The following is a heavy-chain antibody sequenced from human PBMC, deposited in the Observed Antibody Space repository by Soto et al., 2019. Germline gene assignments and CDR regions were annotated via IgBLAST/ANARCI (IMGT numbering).Heavy chain of an antibody. J-gene: IGHJ4*02. CDR3: ARPYYYGSKYYFDY. D-gene: IGHD3-10*01. CDR2: LYPGDSDT. V-gene: IGHV5-51*01. Sequence: GESLKISCKASGYSFTSYWIGWVRQMPGKGLEWMGILYPGDSDTRNSPSFQGQVTISADKSISTAYLQWSSLKASDTAIYYCARPYYYGSKYYFDYWGQGTSVTVSS. CDR1: GYSFTSYW.